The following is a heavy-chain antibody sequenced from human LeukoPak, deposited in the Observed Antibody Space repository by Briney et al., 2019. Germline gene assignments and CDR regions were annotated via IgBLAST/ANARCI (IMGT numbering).Heavy chain of an antibody. Sequence: GGSLRLSCAASGFTFSSYAMSWVRQAPGKGLEWVAVIWYDGSNKYYADSVKGRFTISRDNSKNTPYLQMNSLRAEDTAVYYCAKGEGPEYNWFDPWGQGTLVTVSS. J-gene: IGHJ5*02. CDR2: IWYDGSNK. V-gene: IGHV3-33*06. CDR3: AKGEGPEYNWFDP. CDR1: GFTFSSYA.